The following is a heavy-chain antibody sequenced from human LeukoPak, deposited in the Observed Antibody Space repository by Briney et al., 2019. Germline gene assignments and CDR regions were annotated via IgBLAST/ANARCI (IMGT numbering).Heavy chain of an antibody. CDR3: ARQDYYYYGMDV. J-gene: IGHJ6*02. CDR2: IYYSGST. Sequence: SETLSLTCTVSGGSISSYYWSWIRQPPGKGLEWIGYIYYSGSTNYNPSLKSRVTISVDTSNNQFSLKLSSVTAADTAVYFCARQDYYYYGMDVWGQGTTVTVPS. V-gene: IGHV4-59*08. CDR1: GGSISSYY.